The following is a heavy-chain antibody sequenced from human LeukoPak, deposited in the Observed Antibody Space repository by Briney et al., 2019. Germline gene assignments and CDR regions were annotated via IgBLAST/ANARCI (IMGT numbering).Heavy chain of an antibody. D-gene: IGHD6-13*01. Sequence: SETLSLTCTVSGGSISSYYWCWIRQPPGKGLEWVGYIYTSGSANYNPSLKSRVTISVDTSKNQFSLKLSSVTAADTAVYYCARQSRGIAAAGTYYYYYMDVWGKGTTVTVSS. CDR1: GGSISSYY. V-gene: IGHV4-4*09. CDR3: ARQSRGIAAAGTYYYYYMDV. J-gene: IGHJ6*03. CDR2: IYTSGSA.